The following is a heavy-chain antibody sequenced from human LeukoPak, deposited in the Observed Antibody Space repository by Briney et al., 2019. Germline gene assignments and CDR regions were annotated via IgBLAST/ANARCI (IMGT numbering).Heavy chain of an antibody. D-gene: IGHD2-8*01. CDR3: ARTAYCTNGVCYLPVY. CDR1: GGSISSSSYY. CDR2: IYYSGST. V-gene: IGHV4-39*07. J-gene: IGHJ4*02. Sequence: SETLSLTCTVSGGSISSSSYYWGWIRQPPGKGLEWIGSIYYSGSTYYNPSLKSRVTISVDTSKNQFSLKLSSVTAADTAVYYCARTAYCTNGVCYLPVYWGQGTLVTVSS.